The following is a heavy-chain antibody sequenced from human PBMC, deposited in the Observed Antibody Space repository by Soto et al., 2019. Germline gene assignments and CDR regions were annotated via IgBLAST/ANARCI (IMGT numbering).Heavy chain of an antibody. Sequence: QVQLVQSGAEVKKPGSSVRVSCKASGATLDSFINYGITWVRQAPGQGLEWMGGIIPVFGAANHAQKFQGRVTISADESTRTGNMELSSLRSEDTAVYYCARGGATKILVLMYDALEIWGQGTMVTVSS. V-gene: IGHV1-69*12. CDR1: GATLDSFINYG. D-gene: IGHD2-8*01. CDR2: IIPVFGAA. J-gene: IGHJ3*02. CDR3: ARGGATKILVLMYDALEI.